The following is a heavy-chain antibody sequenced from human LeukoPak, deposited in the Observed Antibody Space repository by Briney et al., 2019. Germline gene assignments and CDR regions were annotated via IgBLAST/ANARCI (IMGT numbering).Heavy chain of an antibody. CDR1: GFMFGNYG. CDR3: ARDTVNGPFVISLDL. D-gene: IGHD2-8*01. V-gene: IGHV3-21*06. Sequence: GGSLRLSCAASGFMFGNYGMHWVRQAPGQGPEWVAHINSADNVEYYTDSVRGRFTMSRDNAKDLLYLQMNSLRDEDTAVYYCARDTVNGPFVISLDLWGQGVLVTVSS. CDR2: INSADNVE. J-gene: IGHJ5*02.